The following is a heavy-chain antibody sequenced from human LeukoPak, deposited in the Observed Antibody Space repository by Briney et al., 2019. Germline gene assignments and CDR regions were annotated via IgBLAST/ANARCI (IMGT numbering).Heavy chain of an antibody. D-gene: IGHD3-10*01. J-gene: IGHJ4*02. V-gene: IGHV4-59*01. CDR1: GGSISSYY. Sequence: EPSETLSLTCTVSGGSISSYYWSWIRQPPGEGLEWIGFIYYSGSTNQNPSLKSRVTISVDTSKNQFSLKLSSVTAADTAVYYCARGSYYRDYFDYWGQGTLVTVSS. CDR3: ARGSYYRDYFDY. CDR2: IYYSGST.